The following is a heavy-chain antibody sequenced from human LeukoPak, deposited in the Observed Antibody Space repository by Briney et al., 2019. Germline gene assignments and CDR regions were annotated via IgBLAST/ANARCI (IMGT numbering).Heavy chain of an antibody. D-gene: IGHD6-6*01. CDR3: ARDRRPWYFDL. Sequence: GGSLRLSCAASGFAVSSNYMSWVRQAPGKGLEWVSVIYSGGSTYYADSVKGRFTISRDDPKNTLYLQMNSLRADDTAVYYCARDRRPWYFDLWGRGTLVTVSS. CDR1: GFAVSSNY. J-gene: IGHJ2*01. V-gene: IGHV3-53*01. CDR2: IYSGGST.